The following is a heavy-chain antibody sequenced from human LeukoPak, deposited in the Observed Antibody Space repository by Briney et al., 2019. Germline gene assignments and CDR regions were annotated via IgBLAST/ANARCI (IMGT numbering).Heavy chain of an antibody. V-gene: IGHV3-30*02. Sequence: GGSLRLSCAAYGFTFSSYGMHWVRQAPGKGLEWVAFIGYDGSNKYTADSARGRFTLSRDNSKDTLYLQMNSLRAEDRAVYYCAKRGGTTVTTSIFHMDVWGEGTTVTVSS. CDR1: GFTFSSYG. CDR3: AKRGGTTVTTSIFHMDV. CDR2: IGYDGSNK. J-gene: IGHJ6*03. D-gene: IGHD4-17*01.